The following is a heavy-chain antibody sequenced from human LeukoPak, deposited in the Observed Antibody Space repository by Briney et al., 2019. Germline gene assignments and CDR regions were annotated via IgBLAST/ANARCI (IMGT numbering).Heavy chain of an antibody. Sequence: PGGSLRLSCAASGFTFSRSGMHRVRQAPGKGLEWVAVISYDGRNKYYADSVKGRFTISRDNAKNSLYLQMNSLRAEDTAVYYCARAFTIFGVVIAYWGQGTLVTVSS. D-gene: IGHD3-3*01. J-gene: IGHJ4*02. V-gene: IGHV3-30*03. CDR2: ISYDGRNK. CDR3: ARAFTIFGVVIAY. CDR1: GFTFSRSG.